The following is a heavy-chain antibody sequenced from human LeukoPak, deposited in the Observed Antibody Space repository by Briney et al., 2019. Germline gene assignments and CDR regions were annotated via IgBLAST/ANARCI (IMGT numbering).Heavy chain of an antibody. CDR2: ISSSNSYT. CDR1: GFTFSDYY. CDR3: ARVGSGWYFDY. D-gene: IGHD6-19*01. Sequence: GGSLRLSCAASGFTFSDYYMSWIRQAPGKGLEWVSYISSSNSYTNYADSVKGRFTISRDNAKNSLFLQMNSLRAEDTGVYYCARVGSGWYFDYWGQGAPVTVSS. J-gene: IGHJ4*02. V-gene: IGHV3-11*05.